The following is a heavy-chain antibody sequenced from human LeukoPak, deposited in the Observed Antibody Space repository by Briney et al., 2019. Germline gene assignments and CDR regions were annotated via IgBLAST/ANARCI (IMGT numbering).Heavy chain of an antibody. Sequence: SETLSLTCTVSGGSISSYYWSWIRQPPGKGLEWIGYIYYSGSTNYNPSLKSRVTISVDTSKNQFSLKLSSVTAADTAVYYCARGFGRDIFGVVTTFDPWGQGTLVTFSS. V-gene: IGHV4-59*01. D-gene: IGHD3-3*02. CDR2: IYYSGST. CDR1: GGSISSYY. CDR3: ARGFGRDIFGVVTTFDP. J-gene: IGHJ5*02.